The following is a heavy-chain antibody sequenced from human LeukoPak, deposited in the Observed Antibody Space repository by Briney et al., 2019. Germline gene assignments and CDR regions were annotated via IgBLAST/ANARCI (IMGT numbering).Heavy chain of an antibody. V-gene: IGHV4-38-2*02. CDR3: ATNPDSSPDAFDI. J-gene: IGHJ3*02. D-gene: IGHD6-13*01. Sequence: SETLSLTCTVSGYSISSGYYWGWIRQPPGKGLEWIGSIYYSGSTYYNPSLKSRVTISVDTSKNQFSLKLSSVTAADTAVYYCATNPDSSPDAFDIWGQGTMVTVSS. CDR2: IYYSGST. CDR1: GYSISSGYY.